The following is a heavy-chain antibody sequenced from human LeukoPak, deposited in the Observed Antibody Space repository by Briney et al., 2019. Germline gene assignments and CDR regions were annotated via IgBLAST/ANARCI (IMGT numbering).Heavy chain of an antibody. CDR2: IYYSGSS. CDR3: AGRLSGNSRDTGAYYRMSYFDY. J-gene: IGHJ4*02. Sequence: SSETLSLTCTVSGGSISRYYWTWIRQPPGKGLEGIGYIYYSGSSNYNPSLKSRVTISVDTSKNQFSLKLSSVTAADTAVYYCAGRLSGNSRDTGAYYRMSYFDYWGQGALVTVSS. D-gene: IGHD3-22*01. CDR1: GGSISRYY. V-gene: IGHV4-59*01.